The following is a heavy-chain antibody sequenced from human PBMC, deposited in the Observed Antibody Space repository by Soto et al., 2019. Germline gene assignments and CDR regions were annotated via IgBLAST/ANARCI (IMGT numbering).Heavy chain of an antibody. V-gene: IGHV3-23*01. D-gene: IGHD3-10*01. CDR2: ITDTGGDR. CDR1: GATFRSRA. Sequence: GSLVLACVAYGATFRSRAMSGVRQAPGEGLEWVSVITDTGGDRKYADSVRGRFTISRDNSKNTLYLQMSGLRVEDSAVYYCARGSGDSYPGSRVFDFWGRGTLVTVYS. CDR3: ARGSGDSYPGSRVFDF. J-gene: IGHJ4*02.